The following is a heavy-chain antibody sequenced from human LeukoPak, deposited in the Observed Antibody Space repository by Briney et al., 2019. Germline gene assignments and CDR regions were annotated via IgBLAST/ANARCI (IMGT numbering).Heavy chain of an antibody. V-gene: IGHV1-18*01. J-gene: IGHJ6*04. Sequence: ASVKVSCKASGYTFTSYGISWVRQAPGQGLEWMGWISVYNGNTNYAQKLQGRVTMTTDTSTSTAYMELSSLRSEDTAIYYCASATLRCSGGSCYEMDVWGKGTTVTVSS. CDR2: ISVYNGNT. CDR1: GYTFTSYG. CDR3: ASATLRCSGGSCYEMDV. D-gene: IGHD2-15*01.